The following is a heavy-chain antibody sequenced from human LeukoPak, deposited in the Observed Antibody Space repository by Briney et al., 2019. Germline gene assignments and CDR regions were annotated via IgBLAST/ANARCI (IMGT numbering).Heavy chain of an antibody. J-gene: IGHJ4*02. CDR2: INHSGST. Sequence: SETLSLTCTVSDYSISSGYGYYWGWIRQPPGKGLEWIGEINHSGSTNYNPSLKSRVTISVDTSKNQFSLKLSSVTAADTAAYYCARGRYFDWFLDYWGQGTLVTVSS. CDR3: ARGRYFDWFLDY. CDR1: DYSISSGYGYY. D-gene: IGHD3-9*01. V-gene: IGHV4-38-2*02.